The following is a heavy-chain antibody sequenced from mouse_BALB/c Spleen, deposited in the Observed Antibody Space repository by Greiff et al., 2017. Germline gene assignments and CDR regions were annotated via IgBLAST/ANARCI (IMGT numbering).Heavy chain of an antibody. CDR2: ISDGGSYT. CDR1: GFTFSDYY. CDR3: ARGDYGNYRDYAMDY. V-gene: IGHV5-4*02. Sequence: EVKLVESGGGLVKPGGSLKLSCAASGFTFSDYYMYWVRQTPEKRLEWVATISDGGSYTYYPDSVKGRFTIPRDNAKNNLYLQMSSLKSEDTAMYYCARGDYGNYRDYAMDYWGQGTSVTVSS. D-gene: IGHD2-1*01. J-gene: IGHJ4*01.